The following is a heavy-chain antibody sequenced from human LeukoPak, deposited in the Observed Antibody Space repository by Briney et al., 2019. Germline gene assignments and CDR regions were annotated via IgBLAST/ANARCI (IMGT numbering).Heavy chain of an antibody. CDR1: GGSISSYY. Sequence: PSETLSLTCTVSGGSISSYYWSWIRQPPGKGLEWIGYIYYSGSTNYNPSLKSRVTISVDTSKNQFSLKLSSVTAADTAVYYCAGRGTSWYRGDYFDYWGQGTLVTVSS. D-gene: IGHD6-13*01. J-gene: IGHJ4*02. CDR2: IYYSGST. V-gene: IGHV4-59*08. CDR3: AGRGTSWYRGDYFDY.